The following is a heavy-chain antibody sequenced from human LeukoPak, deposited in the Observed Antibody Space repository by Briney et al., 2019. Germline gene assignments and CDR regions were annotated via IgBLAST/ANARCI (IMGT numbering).Heavy chain of an antibody. Sequence: GGSLTLSCAASGFTFSSYEMNWVRQAPGKGLEWVSGISGSAGGTDYTDSVKGRFTISRDNSKNTLYLQMNSLRAEDTAVYYCTKGDRSSGWSVWGQGGLVTVSS. CDR2: ISGSAGGT. CDR3: TKGDRSSGWSV. D-gene: IGHD6-19*01. V-gene: IGHV3-23*01. CDR1: GFTFSSYE. J-gene: IGHJ4*02.